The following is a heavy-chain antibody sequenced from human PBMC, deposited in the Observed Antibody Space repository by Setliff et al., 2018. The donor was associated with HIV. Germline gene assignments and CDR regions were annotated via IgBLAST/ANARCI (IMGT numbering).Heavy chain of an antibody. CDR2: FDPEDDET. D-gene: IGHD1-26*01. CDR1: GYTLIELS. J-gene: IGHJ4*02. CDR3: ARDRSHSSMGATDRPIDY. V-gene: IGHV1-24*01. Sequence: ASVKVSCKVSGYTLIELSRHWVRQAPGKGLEWMGGFDPEDDETIYAQKFQGRVTMTEDTSTDTAYMELSSLRSEDTAVYYCARDRSHSSMGATDRPIDYWGQGTLVTVSS.